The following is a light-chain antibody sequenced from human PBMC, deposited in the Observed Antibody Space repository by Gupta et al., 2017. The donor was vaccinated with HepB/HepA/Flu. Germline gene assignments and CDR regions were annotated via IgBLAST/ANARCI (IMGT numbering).Light chain of an antibody. V-gene: IGKV1-39*01. Sequence: DIRMAQSPSSLSASLGDRVTITCRASQTIANYLNWSQHKPGKAPKLLIYAASSLQSGVPSRFSGSGSGTDFTLTISGLQPEDLAVYYCQKTYSGHTFGGGTKVEIK. CDR2: AAS. CDR1: QTIANY. CDR3: QKTYSGHT. J-gene: IGKJ4*01.